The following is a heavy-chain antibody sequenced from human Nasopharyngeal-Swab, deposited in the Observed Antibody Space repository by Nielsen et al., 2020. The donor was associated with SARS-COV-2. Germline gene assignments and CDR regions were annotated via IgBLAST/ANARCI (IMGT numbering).Heavy chain of an antibody. Sequence: SETLSFTCTVSGGSMSNFHWSWIRLSPGKGLEWIGYVYDSGSTKYNPSLNSRVTISVDTSKTQFSLKVRSVTAADTAVYFCARRLGLRAPFDYWGQGTLVTVSS. V-gene: IGHV4-59*08. CDR2: VYDSGST. J-gene: IGHJ4*02. CDR1: GGSMSNFH. CDR3: ARRLGLRAPFDY. D-gene: IGHD5/OR15-5a*01.